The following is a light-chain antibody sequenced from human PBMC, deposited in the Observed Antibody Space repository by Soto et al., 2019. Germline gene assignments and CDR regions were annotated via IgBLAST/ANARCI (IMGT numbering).Light chain of an antibody. J-gene: IGLJ1*01. V-gene: IGLV2-14*01. Sequence: QSLLTQPASVSGSPGQSITISCTGTSSDVGGYNYVSWYQQHPGKAPKLMIYDVSNRPSGVSNRFSGSKSGNTASLTISGLQAEDEADYYCSSYTSSSTAGFGTGTKVTVL. CDR3: SSYTSSSTAG. CDR2: DVS. CDR1: SSDVGGYNY.